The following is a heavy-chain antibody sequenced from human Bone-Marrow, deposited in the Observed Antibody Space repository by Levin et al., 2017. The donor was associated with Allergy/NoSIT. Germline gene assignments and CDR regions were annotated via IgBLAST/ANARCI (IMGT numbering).Heavy chain of an antibody. D-gene: IGHD3-3*01. CDR2: FDPQDGEP. V-gene: IGHV1-24*01. CDR1: GYALSYLS. J-gene: IGHJ5*01. CDR3: SADKRDDRRSCCPIRLDS. Sequence: ASVKVSCKVSGYALSYLSIHWVRLVPGKGLEWMGFFDPQDGEPIYAESFQGRVILTEDTSTDTAYMAVNSLRSEDTAVYYCSADKRDDRRSCCPIRLDSWGQGTQLTVSS.